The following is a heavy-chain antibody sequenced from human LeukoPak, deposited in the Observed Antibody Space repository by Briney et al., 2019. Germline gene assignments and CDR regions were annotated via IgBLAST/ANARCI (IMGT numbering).Heavy chain of an antibody. CDR3: ARGWCPHCHGMGD. J-gene: IGHJ6*04. CDR1: GFSVRSYW. CDR2: IQQDGSEK. V-gene: IGHV3-7*03. D-gene: IGHD2-8*02. Sequence: PGVSLRLSRTASGFSVRSYWMTWVRQAPGKGLEGVANIQQDGSEKYYVDSVRGRFTISRDNTENSLYLQMDSLRAEDTAIYFCARGWCPHCHGMGDWGKGTTVTVSS.